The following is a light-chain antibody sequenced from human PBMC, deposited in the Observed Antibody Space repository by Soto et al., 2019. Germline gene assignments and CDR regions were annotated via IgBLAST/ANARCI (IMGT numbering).Light chain of an antibody. Sequence: EIVLTQSPATLSLSPGERATLSCGASQTVSSYLAWYQQKPGQAPRLLIYDAFNRATGIPARFSGGGSGTDFTLTISSLEPEDSAVYYCQQRSSWPTWTFGQGTKVDIK. CDR1: QTVSSY. CDR2: DAF. V-gene: IGKV3-11*01. CDR3: QQRSSWPTWT. J-gene: IGKJ1*01.